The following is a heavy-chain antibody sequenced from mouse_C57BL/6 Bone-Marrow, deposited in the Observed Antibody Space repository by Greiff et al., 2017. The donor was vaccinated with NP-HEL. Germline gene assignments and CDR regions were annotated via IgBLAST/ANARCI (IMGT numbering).Heavy chain of an antibody. CDR3: VRLPYDYDRYFDV. J-gene: IGHJ1*03. CDR1: GFSFNTYA. Sequence: EVKLVESGGGLVQPKGSLKLSCAASGFSFNTYAMNWVRQAPGKGLEWVARIRSKSNNYATYYADSVKDRFTISRDDSESMLYLQMNNLKTEDTAMYYCVRLPYDYDRYFDVWGTGTTVTVSS. D-gene: IGHD2-4*01. V-gene: IGHV10-1*01. CDR2: IRSKSNNYAT.